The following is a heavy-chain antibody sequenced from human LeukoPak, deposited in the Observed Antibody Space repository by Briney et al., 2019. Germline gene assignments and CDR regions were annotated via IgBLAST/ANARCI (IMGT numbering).Heavy chain of an antibody. CDR1: GGSLSGYY. CDR2: INHSGST. D-gene: IGHD1-1*01. Sequence: PSETLSLTCAVYGGSLSGYYWSWLRQPPGKGLEWVGEINHSGSTNYNPSLKSRVTISVDTSKNQFSLKLSSVTAADTAVYYCARRNLGRDNWFDAWGQGTLVTVS. V-gene: IGHV4-34*01. J-gene: IGHJ5*02. CDR3: ARRNLGRDNWFDA.